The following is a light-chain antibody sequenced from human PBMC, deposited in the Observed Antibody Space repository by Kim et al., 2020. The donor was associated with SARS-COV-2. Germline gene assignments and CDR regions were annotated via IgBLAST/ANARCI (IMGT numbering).Light chain of an antibody. CDR1: SGYSNYK. Sequence: LTCTRSSGYSNYKVDWYQQRPGKGPRFVMRVGTGGIVGSKGDGIPDRFSVLGSGLNRYLTIKNIQEEDESDYHCGADHGSGSNFVVFGGGTQLTVL. CDR3: GADHGSGSNFVV. CDR2: VGTGGIVG. V-gene: IGLV9-49*01. J-gene: IGLJ2*01.